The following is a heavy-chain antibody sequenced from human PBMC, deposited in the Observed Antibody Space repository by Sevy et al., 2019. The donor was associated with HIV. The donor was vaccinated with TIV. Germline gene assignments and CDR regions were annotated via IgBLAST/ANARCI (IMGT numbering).Heavy chain of an antibody. V-gene: IGHV4-34*01. Sequence: SETLSLTCAVYGGSFSGYSWSWIRQPPGKGLEWIGEIHDSETTNYNPSLTSRVSISVDTAKNQFSLKLNSVTAADTAVYYCATRIRYCTGGRCPYVWGPGTTVTVSS. D-gene: IGHD2-15*01. J-gene: IGHJ6*01. CDR3: ATRIRYCTGGRCPYV. CDR2: IHDSETT. CDR1: GGSFSGYS.